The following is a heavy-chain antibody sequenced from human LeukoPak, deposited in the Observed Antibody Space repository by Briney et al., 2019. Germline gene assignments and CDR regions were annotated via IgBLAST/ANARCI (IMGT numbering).Heavy chain of an antibody. V-gene: IGHV4-59*01. CDR1: GGSFSGYY. CDR2: IYYSGST. J-gene: IGHJ4*02. D-gene: IGHD1-1*01. Sequence: SETLSLTCAVYGGSFSGYYWSWTRQPPGKGLEWIGYIYYSGSTNYNPSLKSRVTISVDTSKSQFSLKLSSVTAADTAVYYCARLTGYNYAWSVDFWGQGALVTVSS. CDR3: ARLTGYNYAWSVDF.